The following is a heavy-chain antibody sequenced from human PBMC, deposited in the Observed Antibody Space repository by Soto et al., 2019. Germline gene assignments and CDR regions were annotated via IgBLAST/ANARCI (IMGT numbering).Heavy chain of an antibody. CDR3: AKDLPYYDFWCGNGGYFDY. CDR1: GFTFSSYA. CDR2: ISGSGGST. V-gene: IGHV3-23*01. D-gene: IGHD3-3*01. Sequence: EVQLLESGGGLVQPGGSLRLSCAASGFTFSSYAMSWVRQAPGKGLEWVSAISGSGGSTYYADSVKGRFTISRDNSKNTLYLQMNSLRAEDTAVYYCAKDLPYYDFWCGNGGYFDYWGQGTLVTVSS. J-gene: IGHJ4*02.